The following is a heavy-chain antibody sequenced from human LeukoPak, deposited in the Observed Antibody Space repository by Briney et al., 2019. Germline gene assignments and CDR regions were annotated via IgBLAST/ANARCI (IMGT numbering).Heavy chain of an antibody. D-gene: IGHD6-6*01. CDR1: GYTFTGYY. Sequence: ASVKVSCKASGYTFTGYYMHWVRQAPGQGLEWMGWINPNSGGTNYAQKFQGRVTMTRDTSINTAYMELSRLRSDDTAVYYCARDIDYSSSSFDYWGQGTLVTVSS. V-gene: IGHV1-2*02. J-gene: IGHJ4*02. CDR2: INPNSGGT. CDR3: ARDIDYSSSSFDY.